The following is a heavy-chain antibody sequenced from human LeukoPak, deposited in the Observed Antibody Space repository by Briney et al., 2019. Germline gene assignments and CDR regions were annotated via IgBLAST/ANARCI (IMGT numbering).Heavy chain of an antibody. CDR2: ISAYNGDT. D-gene: IGHD3-9*01. CDR3: ARDSYDFLTGRYSGSGGDY. J-gene: IGHJ4*02. Sequence: ASVKVSCKTSGYIFSSYGINWVRQAHGQGLEWVGWISAYNGDTKYAQKLQGRVTMTTDTSTRTVYMELRTLRSDDTAVYYCARDSYDFLTGRYSGSGGDYWGQGTLVTVSS. CDR1: GYIFSSYG. V-gene: IGHV1-18*01.